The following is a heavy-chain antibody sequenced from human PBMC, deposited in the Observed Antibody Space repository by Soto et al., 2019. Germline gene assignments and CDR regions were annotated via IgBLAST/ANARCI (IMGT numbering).Heavy chain of an antibody. V-gene: IGHV4-30-4*01. D-gene: IGHD4-4*01. CDR3: ARALYSSFPRYYYYGMDV. J-gene: IGHJ6*02. Sequence: SETLSLTCTVSGGSISSCDYYWSWIRQPPGKGLEWIGYIYYSGSTYYNPSLKSRVTISVDTSKNQFSLKLSSVTAADTAVYYCARALYSSFPRYYYYGMDVWGQGTTVTVSS. CDR1: GGSISSCDYY. CDR2: IYYSGST.